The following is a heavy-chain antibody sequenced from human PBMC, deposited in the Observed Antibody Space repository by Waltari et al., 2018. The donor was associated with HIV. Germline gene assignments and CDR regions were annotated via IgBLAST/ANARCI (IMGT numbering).Heavy chain of an antibody. CDR1: GGTFSNYA. J-gene: IGHJ6*02. V-gene: IGHV1-69*06. Sequence: QVQLVQSGAEVKKPGSSVKVSCKASGGTFSNYAISWVRQAPGQGLEWMGGIIPIFGTANYAQKFQGRVTMTADKSTTTAYMELSSLKSQDTAVYYCAGGPRAANYYYGLDVWGQGTTVTVSS. CDR3: AGGPRAANYYYGLDV. CDR2: IIPIFGTA. D-gene: IGHD6-25*01.